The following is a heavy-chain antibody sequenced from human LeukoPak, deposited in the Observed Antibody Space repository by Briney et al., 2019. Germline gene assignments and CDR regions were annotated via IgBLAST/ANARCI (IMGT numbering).Heavy chain of an antibody. CDR1: GFTFGDYA. Sequence: GGSPRLSCAASGFTFGDYAMHWVRQAPGKGLEWVSGISWNSGSISYADSVKGRFTISRDNAKNSLYLQMNSLRAEGTALYYCANDGGASEYYFDYWGQGTLVTVSS. CDR3: ANDGGASEYYFDY. V-gene: IGHV3-9*01. J-gene: IGHJ4*02. CDR2: ISWNSGSI. D-gene: IGHD3-16*01.